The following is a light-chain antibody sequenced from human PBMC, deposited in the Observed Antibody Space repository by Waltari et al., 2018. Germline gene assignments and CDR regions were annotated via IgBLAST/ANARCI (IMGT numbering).Light chain of an antibody. CDR2: GAS. V-gene: IGKV3-15*01. CDR3: QQYNNWPPWT. Sequence: EIVMTQSPATLSVSPGEGATRSCRASQSVSRNLAWYQQKPGQAPRLLIYGASTRATGIPARFSGSGSGTEFTLTISSLQSEDFAVYYCQQYNNWPPWTFGQGTKVEIK. J-gene: IGKJ1*01. CDR1: QSVSRN.